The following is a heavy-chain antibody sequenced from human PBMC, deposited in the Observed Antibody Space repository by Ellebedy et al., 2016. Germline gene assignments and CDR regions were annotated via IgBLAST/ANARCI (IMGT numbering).Heavy chain of an antibody. J-gene: IGHJ5*02. D-gene: IGHD6-6*01. CDR1: GGSFSGYY. Sequence: SETLSLXCAVYGGSFSGYYWSWIRQPPGKGLEWIGEINHSGSTNYNPSLKSRVTISVDTSKNQFSLKLSSVTAADTAVYYCARETLSKYSSSSITENWFDPWGQGTLVTVSS. V-gene: IGHV4-34*01. CDR2: INHSGST. CDR3: ARETLSKYSSSSITENWFDP.